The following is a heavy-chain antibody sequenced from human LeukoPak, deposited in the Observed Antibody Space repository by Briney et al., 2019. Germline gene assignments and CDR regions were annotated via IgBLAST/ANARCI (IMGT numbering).Heavy chain of an antibody. J-gene: IGHJ3*02. CDR1: GYSISIGYY. V-gene: IGHV4-38-2*01. D-gene: IGHD4-17*01. Sequence: PSETLSLTCAVSGYSISIGYYWGWIRQPPGKGLEWLGSIYHSGSTYYSPSLKSRVTISVDTSKNQFSLKLSSVTAADTAVYYCASAMTSVTRDAFDIWGQGTMVTVSS. CDR3: ASAMTSVTRDAFDI. CDR2: IYHSGST.